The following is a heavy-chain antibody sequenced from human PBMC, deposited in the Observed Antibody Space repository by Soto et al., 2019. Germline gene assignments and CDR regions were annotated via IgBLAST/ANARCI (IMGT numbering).Heavy chain of an antibody. CDR1: GGSISSYY. CDR3: ARVSYYDFWSGLSYYYYMDV. Sequence: SETLSLTCTVSGGSISSYYWSWIRQPPGKGLEWIGYIYYSGSTNYNPSLKSRVTISVDTSKNQFSLKLSSVTAADTAVYYCARVSYYDFWSGLSYYYYMDVWGKGTTVTVSS. D-gene: IGHD3-3*01. V-gene: IGHV4-59*01. J-gene: IGHJ6*03. CDR2: IYYSGST.